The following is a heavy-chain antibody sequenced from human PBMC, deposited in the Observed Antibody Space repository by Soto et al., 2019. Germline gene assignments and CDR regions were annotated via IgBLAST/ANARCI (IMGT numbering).Heavy chain of an antibody. CDR1: GYTFTSYG. CDR2: ISAYNGNT. J-gene: IGHJ4*02. D-gene: IGHD5-18*01. V-gene: IGHV1-18*01. CDR3: ARDSRVQRGYSYGWRIDY. Sequence: ASVKVSCKASGYTFTSYGISWVRQAPGQGLEWMGWISAYNGNTNYAQKLQGRVTMTTDTSTSTAYMVLRSLRSDDTAVYYCARDSRVQRGYSYGWRIDYWGQGTLVTVSS.